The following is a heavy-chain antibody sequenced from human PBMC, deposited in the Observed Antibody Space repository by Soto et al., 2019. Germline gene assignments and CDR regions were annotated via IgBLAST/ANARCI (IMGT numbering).Heavy chain of an antibody. CDR1: GGSISSYF. J-gene: IGHJ4*02. V-gene: IGHV4-59*01. Sequence: SETLSLTCTVSGGSISSYFWTWIRQPPGKGLEWIGYIYYSGSTNYNPSLKSRVTISVDTSKNQFSLKLSSVTAADTAVYYCARDSTYYDILNGYYFDYWGQGTLVTVSS. CDR2: IYYSGST. D-gene: IGHD3-9*01. CDR3: ARDSTYYDILNGYYFDY.